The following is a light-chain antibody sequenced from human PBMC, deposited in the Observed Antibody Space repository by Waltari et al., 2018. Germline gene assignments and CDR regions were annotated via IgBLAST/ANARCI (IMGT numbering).Light chain of an antibody. CDR1: QSISDNY. Sequence: EVVLTQSPGTVSLSPGERATLSCMASQSISDNYLAWYQRKPGQAPRLLIYGASSRASGIPDRFSGSGSGTDFTLTITRLEPEDFAVYYCQQYGNSPNTFGQGTKVEIK. CDR2: GAS. CDR3: QQYGNSPNT. V-gene: IGKV3-20*01. J-gene: IGKJ2*01.